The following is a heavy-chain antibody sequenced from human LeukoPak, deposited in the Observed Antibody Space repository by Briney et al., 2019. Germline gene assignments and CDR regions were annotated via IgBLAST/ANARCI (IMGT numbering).Heavy chain of an antibody. CDR1: GGFISSSSYY. Sequence: SETLSLTFTVCGGFISSSSYYWGWIRQPPGKGLEWIGSIYYSGSTYYNPSLKSRVTISVDTSKNQFSLKLSSVTAADTAVYYCASRVRRFGELATFDYWGRGTLVTVSS. CDR3: ASRVRRFGELATFDY. CDR2: IYYSGST. V-gene: IGHV4-39*01. J-gene: IGHJ4*02. D-gene: IGHD3-10*01.